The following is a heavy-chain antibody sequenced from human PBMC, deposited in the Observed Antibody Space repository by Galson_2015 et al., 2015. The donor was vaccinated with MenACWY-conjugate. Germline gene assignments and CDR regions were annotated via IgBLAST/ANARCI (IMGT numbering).Heavy chain of an antibody. CDR3: TRFSAFGFDS. CDR1: GSNFRSYS. D-gene: IGHD3-16*01. CDR2: ISGSGNHI. V-gene: IGHV3-21*01. Sequence: SLRLSCAGSGSNFRSYSMNWVRQAPGKGLEWVSSISGSGNHIEYADSVKGRFTISRDNAKNSMYLQMNSLRDDDTAVYFCTRFSAFGFDSWGQGTLVTVSS. J-gene: IGHJ4*02.